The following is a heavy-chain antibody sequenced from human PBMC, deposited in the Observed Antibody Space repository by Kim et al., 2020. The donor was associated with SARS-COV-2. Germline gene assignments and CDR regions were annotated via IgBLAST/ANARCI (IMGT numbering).Heavy chain of an antibody. CDR3: AREALTPKYYYGSGSYFDY. Sequence: GRFTISRDNAKHSLYLQMNSLRAEDTAVYYCAREALTPKYYYGSGSYFDYWGQGTLVTVSS. D-gene: IGHD3-10*01. J-gene: IGHJ4*02. V-gene: IGHV3-11*05.